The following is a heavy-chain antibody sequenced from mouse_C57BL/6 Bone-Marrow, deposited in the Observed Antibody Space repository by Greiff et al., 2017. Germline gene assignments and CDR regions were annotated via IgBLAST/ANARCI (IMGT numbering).Heavy chain of an antibody. CDR2: INPYNGDT. V-gene: IGHV1-20*01. CDR3: ARGGSSRYWYFDV. CDR1: GYSFTGYF. J-gene: IGHJ1*03. Sequence: EVKLVESGPELVKPGDSVKISCKASGYSFTGYFMNWVMQSHGKSLEWIGRINPYNGDTFYNQKFKGKATLTVDKSSSTAHMELRSLTSEDSAVYYCARGGSSRYWYFDVWGTGTTVTVSS. D-gene: IGHD1-1*01.